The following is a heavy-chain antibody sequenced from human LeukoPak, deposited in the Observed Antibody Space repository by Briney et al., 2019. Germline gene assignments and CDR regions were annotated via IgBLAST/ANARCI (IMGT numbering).Heavy chain of an antibody. J-gene: IGHJ4*02. V-gene: IGHV3-30*14. Sequence: PGGSLRLSCAASGFTFSGYPMHWVRQASDKGLEWVAVISHDGSNKYYADSVKGRFTISRDNSKNTLYLQMNSLRAEDTAVYYCARAVGATEIFDYWGQGTLVTVSS. CDR3: ARAVGATEIFDY. D-gene: IGHD1-26*01. CDR1: GFTFSGYP. CDR2: ISHDGSNK.